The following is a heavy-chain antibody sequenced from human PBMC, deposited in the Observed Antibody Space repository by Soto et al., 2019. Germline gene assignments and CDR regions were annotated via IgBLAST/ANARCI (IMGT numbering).Heavy chain of an antibody. J-gene: IGHJ2*01. CDR3: ERLGGEDSYGSYWYFDL. CDR2: IYYSGST. Sequence: SETLSLTCTVSGGSISSSSYYWGWIRQPPGKGLEWIGSIYYSGSTYYDPSLKSRVTISVDTSKNQYSLKLSSVTAADTAVYYCERLGGEDSYGSYWYFDLWGRGTLVTVS. V-gene: IGHV4-39*01. CDR1: GGSISSSSYY. D-gene: IGHD5-18*01.